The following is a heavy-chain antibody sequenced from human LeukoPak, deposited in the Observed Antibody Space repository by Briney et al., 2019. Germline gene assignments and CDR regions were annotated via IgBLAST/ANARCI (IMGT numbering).Heavy chain of an antibody. CDR2: MYYGGSN. D-gene: IGHD2-21*02. J-gene: IGHJ4*02. V-gene: IGHV4-39*01. Sequence: SETLSLTCTVSGVSFSSTSYYWGWIRQPPGKGLEWIGSMYYGGSNYYNPSLKSRVTISVDTSKNQFSLNLRSVAAADTAVYYCASLYCGGDCPYSEYWGQGTLVTVSS. CDR1: GVSFSSTSYY. CDR3: ASLYCGGDCPYSEY.